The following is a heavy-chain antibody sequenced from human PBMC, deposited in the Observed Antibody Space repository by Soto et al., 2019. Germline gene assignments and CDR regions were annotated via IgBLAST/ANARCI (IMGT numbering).Heavy chain of an antibody. CDR3: AKFSDSSGLDY. V-gene: IGHV3-30*18. CDR1: GFTFSSYV. D-gene: IGHD3-22*01. Sequence: GGSLRLSCAASGFTFSSYVMHWVRQSPGKGLEWVAVISYDGSNKYYADSVKGRFTISRDNSKNTLYLQMNSLRAEDTAVYYCAKFSDSSGLDYWGQGTLVTVSS. CDR2: ISYDGSNK. J-gene: IGHJ4*02.